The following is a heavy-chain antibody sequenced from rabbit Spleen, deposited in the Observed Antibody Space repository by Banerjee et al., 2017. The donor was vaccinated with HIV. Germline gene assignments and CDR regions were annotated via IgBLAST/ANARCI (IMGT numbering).Heavy chain of an antibody. CDR1: GFTLSSYY. V-gene: IGHV1S43*01. Sequence: QELVESGGGLVQPGESLKLSCKASGFTLSSYYMNWVRQAPGKGLELIACIYTSSGSTWYASWVNGRFPIPRSTRLNTVFLEMTNLTAADTGTYFCARDASTSGYYEGYFNLWGPGTLVTVS. D-gene: IGHD1-1*01. J-gene: IGHJ4*01. CDR2: IYTSSGST. CDR3: ARDASTSGYYEGYFNL.